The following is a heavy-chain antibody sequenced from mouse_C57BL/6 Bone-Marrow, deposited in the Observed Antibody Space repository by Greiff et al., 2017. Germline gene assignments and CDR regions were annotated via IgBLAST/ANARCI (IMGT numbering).Heavy chain of an antibody. D-gene: IGHD1-1*01. CDR2: IDPSDSYT. CDR1: GYTFTSYW. CDR3: ARTAITTLDY. J-gene: IGHJ2*01. V-gene: IGHV1-69*01. Sequence: QVQLQQPGAELVMPGASVKLSCKASGYTFTSYWMHWVKQRPGQGLEWIGEIDPSDSYTNYSQKFKGKSTLTVDKSSSTAYMQLSSLTSEDSAVYYCARTAITTLDYWGQGTTLTVSS.